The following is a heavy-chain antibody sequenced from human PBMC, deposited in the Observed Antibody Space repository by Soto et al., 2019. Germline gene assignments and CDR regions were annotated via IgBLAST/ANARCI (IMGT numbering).Heavy chain of an antibody. CDR3: AIARFGSGYPLYYGMDV. J-gene: IGHJ6*02. V-gene: IGHV4-39*01. CDR1: GGSISSSSYD. D-gene: IGHD3-3*01. Sequence: PSDTLSLTCTVSGGSISSSSYDWGWIRQPPGKGLEWIGSIYYSGRTHYNPSLKSRVTISVDTSENQFSLKLSSVTAADTAVYYCAIARFGSGYPLYYGMDVWGQGTTVTVSS. CDR2: IYYSGRT.